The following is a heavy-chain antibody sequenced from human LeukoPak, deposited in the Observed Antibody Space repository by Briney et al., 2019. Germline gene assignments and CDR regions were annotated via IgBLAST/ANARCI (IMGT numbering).Heavy chain of an antibody. V-gene: IGHV3-48*03. CDR1: GFTFSSYE. CDR3: ARDMVRIYGLDV. J-gene: IGHJ6*02. D-gene: IGHD3-10*01. CDR2: ITSAGGTK. Sequence: GGSLRLSCTPSGFTFSSYEMNWVRQAPGRGLEWISYITSAGGTKYYADSVKGRFTISRDNAMNSLYLQINRLTTKDTAVYYCARDMVRIYGLDVWGQGTTVTVSS.